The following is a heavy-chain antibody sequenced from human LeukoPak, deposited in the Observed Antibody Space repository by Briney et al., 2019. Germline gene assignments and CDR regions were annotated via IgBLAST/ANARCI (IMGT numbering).Heavy chain of an antibody. CDR3: ARDLLLSSVFDP. CDR2: IYTSGST. V-gene: IGHV4-61*02. CDR1: GGSISSGSYY. J-gene: IGHJ5*02. D-gene: IGHD3-10*01. Sequence: PSETLSLTCTVSGGSISSGSYYWSRIRQPAGKGLEWIGRIYTSGSTNYNPSLKSRVTISVDTSKNQFSLKLSSVTAADTAVYYCARDLLLSSVFDPWGQGTLVTVSS.